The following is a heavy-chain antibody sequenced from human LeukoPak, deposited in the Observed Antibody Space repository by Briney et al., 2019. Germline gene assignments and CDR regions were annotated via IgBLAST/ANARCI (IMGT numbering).Heavy chain of an antibody. Sequence: GGSLRLSCAASGFTFSSYAMSWVRQAPGKGLEWVSGISGSGGSTYYADSVKGRFTISRDNSKNTLYLQMNSLRAEDTAVYYCAKDNYRYSSNWYYFDYWGQGTLVTVSS. V-gene: IGHV3-23*01. CDR2: ISGSGGST. CDR1: GFTFSSYA. CDR3: AKDNYRYSSNWYYFDY. D-gene: IGHD6-13*01. J-gene: IGHJ4*02.